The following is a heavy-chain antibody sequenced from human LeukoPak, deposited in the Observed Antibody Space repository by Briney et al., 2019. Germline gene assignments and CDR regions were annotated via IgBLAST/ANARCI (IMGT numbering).Heavy chain of an antibody. CDR2: INPNSGGT. Sequence: ASVKVSCKASGYTFTGYYMHWVRQAPGQGLEWMGWINPNSGGTSYAQKFQGRVAMTRDTSISTAYMELSRLRSDDTAVYYCAREGGDSGWYRAYYHFMDVWGKGTTVTVSS. V-gene: IGHV1-2*02. D-gene: IGHD6-19*01. CDR3: AREGGDSGWYRAYYHFMDV. CDR1: GYTFTGYY. J-gene: IGHJ6*03.